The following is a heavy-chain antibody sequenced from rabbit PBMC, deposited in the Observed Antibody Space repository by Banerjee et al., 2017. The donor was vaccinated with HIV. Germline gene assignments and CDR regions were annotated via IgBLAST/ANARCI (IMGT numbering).Heavy chain of an antibody. CDR2: IYAGSSGDT. D-gene: IGHD3-3*01. Sequence: QEQLVESGGGLVQPEGSLTLTCKASGFDFSSNAMCWVRQAPGKGLEWIACIYAGSSGDTYYASWAKGRFTISKTSSTTVTLQMTSLTAADTATYFCARGAGGGPWTLYYFNLWGPGTLVTVS. CDR3: ARGAGGGPWTLYYFNL. CDR1: GFDFSSNA. J-gene: IGHJ4*01. V-gene: IGHV1S45*01.